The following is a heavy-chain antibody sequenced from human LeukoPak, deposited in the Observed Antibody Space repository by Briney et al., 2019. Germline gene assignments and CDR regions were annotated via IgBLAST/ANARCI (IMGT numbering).Heavy chain of an antibody. J-gene: IGHJ4*02. D-gene: IGHD6-19*01. CDR3: AKITVAERASDFDY. V-gene: IGHV3-23*01. CDR1: GFTFSSYA. Sequence: GGSLRLSCAASGFTFSSYAMSWVRQAPGKGLEWVSAISGGGGSTYYADSVKGRFTISRDNSKNTLYLQMNSLRAEDTAVYYCAKITVAERASDFDYWGQGTLVTVSS. CDR2: ISGGGGST.